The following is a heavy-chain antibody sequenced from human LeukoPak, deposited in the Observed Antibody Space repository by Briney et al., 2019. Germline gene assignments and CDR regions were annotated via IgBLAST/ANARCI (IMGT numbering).Heavy chain of an antibody. J-gene: IGHJ6*02. V-gene: IGHV4-34*01. D-gene: IGHD5-12*01. Sequence: SETLSLTCAVYGGSFSGYYWSWIRQPPGKGLEWIGEINHSGSTNYNPSLKSRVTISVDTSKNQFSLKLSSVTAADTAVYYCARGRGWLRSYYYGMDVWGQGTTVTVSS. CDR3: ARGRGWLRSYYYGMDV. CDR1: GGSFSGYY. CDR2: INHSGST.